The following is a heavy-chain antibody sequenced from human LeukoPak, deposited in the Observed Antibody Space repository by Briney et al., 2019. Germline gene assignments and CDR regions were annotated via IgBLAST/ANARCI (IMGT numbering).Heavy chain of an antibody. Sequence: PSDTLSLTCAVSGYSISSNHWWGWIRQPPGKGLEWIRYIFYAGSTYYNPSLKSRVTISVDTSKNQFSLRLSSVTAADTAVYYCARRTAAGYWYFDLWGRGTLVTVSS. J-gene: IGHJ2*01. V-gene: IGHV4-28*01. CDR1: GYSISSNHW. CDR2: IFYAGST. D-gene: IGHD6-13*01. CDR3: ARRTAAGYWYFDL.